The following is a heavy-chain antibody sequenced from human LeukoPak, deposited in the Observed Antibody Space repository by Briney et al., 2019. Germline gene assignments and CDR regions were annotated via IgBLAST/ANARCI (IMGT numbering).Heavy chain of an antibody. Sequence: SVNVSCKASGGTFSSYAISWVRQAPGQGLEWMGGIIPIFGTANYAQKFQGRVTITADESTSTAYMELSSLRSEDTAVYYCARSPGPSGGPFDYWGQGTLVTVSS. CDR3: ARSPGPSGGPFDY. V-gene: IGHV1-69*13. CDR1: GGTFSSYA. J-gene: IGHJ4*02. D-gene: IGHD1-26*01. CDR2: IIPIFGTA.